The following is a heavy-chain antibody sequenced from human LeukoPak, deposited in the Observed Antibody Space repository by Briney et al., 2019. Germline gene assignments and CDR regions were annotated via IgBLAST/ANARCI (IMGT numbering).Heavy chain of an antibody. CDR1: GFTFDGYV. J-gene: IGHJ4*02. CDR3: VKGGQWLCTN. D-gene: IGHD6-19*01. Sequence: GGSLRLSCAASGFTFDGYVMHWVRQPPGKGLEWVSLSGDGTVTYYVDSVKGRFTISRDNSKNSLYLQMNSLRSEDTAVYFCVKGGQWLCTNWGPGTRDTVSS. V-gene: IGHV3-43*02. CDR2: SGDGTVT.